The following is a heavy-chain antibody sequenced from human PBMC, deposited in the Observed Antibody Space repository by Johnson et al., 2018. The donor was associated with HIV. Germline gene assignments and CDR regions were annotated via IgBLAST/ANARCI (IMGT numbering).Heavy chain of an antibody. Sequence: VQLVESGGGLVQPGRSLRLSCAASGFTFDDYAMHWVRQAPGKGLEWVSGISWSRGRKGYADSVKGRFTISRDSAKNSLYLQMNSLRAEDIAPYSGSYPTQAFDIWGQGTMVTVSS. CDR3: SYPTQAFDI. CDR2: ISWSRGRK. D-gene: IGHD1-26*01. J-gene: IGHJ3*02. V-gene: IGHV3-9*03. CDR1: GFTFDDYA.